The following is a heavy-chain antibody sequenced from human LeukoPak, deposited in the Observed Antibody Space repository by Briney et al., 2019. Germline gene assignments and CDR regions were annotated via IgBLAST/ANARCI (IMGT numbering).Heavy chain of an antibody. V-gene: IGHV3-48*01. CDR1: GFTFSDCS. CDR3: ARGIDYGANWDAFDI. CDR2: ISSSSSFI. D-gene: IGHD4-23*01. J-gene: IGHJ3*02. Sequence: GGSLRLSCAASGFTFSDCSMNWVRQAPGKGLEWVSYISSSSSFIYYADSVKGRFTISRDNAKNSLYLQMNSLRAEDTAVYYCARGIDYGANWDAFDIWGQGTMVTVSS.